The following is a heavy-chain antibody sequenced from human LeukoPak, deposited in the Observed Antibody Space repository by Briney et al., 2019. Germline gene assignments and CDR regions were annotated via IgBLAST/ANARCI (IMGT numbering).Heavy chain of an antibody. CDR3: AKDRSAQSEFDY. D-gene: IGHD2-15*01. Sequence: SPRLSCAASGFTFSSFCIHWVRQAPGKGLEWVAVISYDGSNKYYADSVKGRFTISRDNSKNTLYLQMNSLRAEDTAVYYCAKDRSAQSEFDYWGQGTLVTVSS. J-gene: IGHJ4*02. V-gene: IGHV3-30*18. CDR1: GFTFSSFC. CDR2: ISYDGSNK.